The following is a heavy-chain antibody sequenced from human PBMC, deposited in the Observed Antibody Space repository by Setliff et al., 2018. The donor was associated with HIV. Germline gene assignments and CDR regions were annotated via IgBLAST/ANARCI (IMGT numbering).Heavy chain of an antibody. J-gene: IGHJ3*02. D-gene: IGHD6-6*01. CDR2: ISTYYGST. CDR3: ARDPTYISSWPGHAFDI. V-gene: IGHV1-18*01. CDR1: NYTFSTYA. Sequence: ASVKVSCKASNYTFSTYAITWARQAPGQGLEWMGWISTYYGSTKYEQKFQGRVTMTTDLSTSTAHMELRSLRSDDTAVYYCARDPTYISSWPGHAFDIWGQGTMVTVS.